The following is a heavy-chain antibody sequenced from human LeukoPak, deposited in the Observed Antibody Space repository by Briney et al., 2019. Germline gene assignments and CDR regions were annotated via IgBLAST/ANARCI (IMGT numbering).Heavy chain of an antibody. D-gene: IGHD6-19*01. J-gene: IGHJ4*02. Sequence: PGGSLILSCAASGFTFSNAWMSWVRQAPGKGLEWVSVIFSDGSSYYTDSVKGRFSISIDISKNTLYLQMNSLRAEDTAMYYCARKTPSGGWNFDYWGQGTLVTVSS. CDR2: IFSDGSS. CDR1: GFTFSNAW. V-gene: IGHV3-53*01. CDR3: ARKTPSGGWNFDY.